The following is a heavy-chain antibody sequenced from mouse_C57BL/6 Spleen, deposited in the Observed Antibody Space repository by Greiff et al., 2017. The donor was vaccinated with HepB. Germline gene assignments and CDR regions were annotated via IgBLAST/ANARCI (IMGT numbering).Heavy chain of an antibody. V-gene: IGHV5-16*01. D-gene: IGHD2-5*01. J-gene: IGHJ3*01. CDR2: INYDGSST. CDR1: GFTFSDYY. CDR3: ARASNYGSWFAY. Sequence: EVQRVESEGGLVQPGSSMKLSCTASGFTFSDYYMAWVRQVPEKGLEWVANINYDGSSTYYLDSLKSRFIISRDNAKNILYLQMSSLKSEDTATYYCARASNYGSWFAYWGQGTLVTVSA.